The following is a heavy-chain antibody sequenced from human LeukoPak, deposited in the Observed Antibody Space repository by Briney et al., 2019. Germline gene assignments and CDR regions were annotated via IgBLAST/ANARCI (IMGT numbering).Heavy chain of an antibody. CDR1: GFTFSYSA. V-gene: IGHV3-23*01. CDR2: ISGSGGST. Sequence: GGSVRLSCAASGFTFSYSAISWVRQAPGKGLEWVSGISGSGGSTYYADSVKGRFTISRDNSKNTVYLHMHSLRAEDTAVYYCARAMMVVANLWGVFDYWGQGTLVTVSS. J-gene: IGHJ4*02. D-gene: IGHD3-22*01. CDR3: ARAMMVVANLWGVFDY.